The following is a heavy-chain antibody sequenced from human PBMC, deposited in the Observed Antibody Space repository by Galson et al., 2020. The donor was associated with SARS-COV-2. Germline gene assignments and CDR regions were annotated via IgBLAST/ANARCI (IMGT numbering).Heavy chain of an antibody. Sequence: GGSLRLSCAASGFTFSNAWMSWVRQAPGKGLEWVGRIKSKTDGGTTDYAAPVKGRFTISRDDSKNTLYLQMNSLKTEDTAVYYCTTDLQGYCSGGSCYSPYYYYGMDVWGQGTTVTVSS. J-gene: IGHJ6*02. CDR3: TTDLQGYCSGGSCYSPYYYYGMDV. D-gene: IGHD2-15*01. CDR1: GFTFSNAW. CDR2: IKSKTDGGTT. V-gene: IGHV3-15*01.